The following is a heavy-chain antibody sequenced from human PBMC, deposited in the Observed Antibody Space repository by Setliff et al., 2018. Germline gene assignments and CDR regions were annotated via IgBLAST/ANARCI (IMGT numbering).Heavy chain of an antibody. D-gene: IGHD2-2*01. J-gene: IGHJ3*01. Sequence: RASVKVSCKASGGTFSSYGISWVRQAPGQGLEWMGGTIPIFGKTSYAQKFQGRVTMTTDTSTGTGYMELRSLRSDDTAVYFCARFGGSCSSSSCYASDLWGQGTMVTVSS. CDR1: GGTFSSYG. CDR3: ARFGGSCSSSSCYASDL. V-gene: IGHV1-69*05. CDR2: TIPIFGKT.